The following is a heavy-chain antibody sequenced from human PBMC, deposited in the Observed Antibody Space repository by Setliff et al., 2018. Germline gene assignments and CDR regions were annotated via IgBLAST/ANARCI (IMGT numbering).Heavy chain of an antibody. D-gene: IGHD3-3*01. CDR1: GGTFSSYA. J-gene: IGHJ6*02. CDR2: IIPIFGTA. V-gene: IGHV1-69*06. CDR3: ARELPRTIFGVVIDYDYEDYYYYGMDV. Sequence: SVKVSCKASGGTFSSYAISWVRQAPGQGLEWMGRIIPIFGTANYAQKFQGRVTITADKSTSTAYMELSSLRSEDTAVYYCARELPRTIFGVVIDYDYEDYYYYGMDVWGQGTTVTVSS.